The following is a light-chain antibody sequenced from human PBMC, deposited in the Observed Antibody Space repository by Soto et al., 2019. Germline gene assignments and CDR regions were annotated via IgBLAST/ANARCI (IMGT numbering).Light chain of an antibody. CDR2: KAS. J-gene: IGKJ5*01. Sequence: DIQMTQSPSTLSASVGDRVTITCRASQSINSWLAWYQQKPGKAPKLLIYKASSLESGVPSRFSGSGSGTEFTLTISNLQPDDFAAYYCQQYEIYPITFGQGTRLEIK. V-gene: IGKV1-5*03. CDR3: QQYEIYPIT. CDR1: QSINSW.